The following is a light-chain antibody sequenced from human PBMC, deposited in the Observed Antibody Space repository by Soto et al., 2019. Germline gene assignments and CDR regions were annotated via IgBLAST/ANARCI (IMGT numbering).Light chain of an antibody. CDR3: QQYGGSVQT. CDR1: QSVGSNY. V-gene: IGKV3-20*01. CDR2: GAS. Sequence: EIVLTQFPGTLSLSPGRRATVSCSPSQSVGSNYLAWYQQRPVQPPNLLIFGASHRAPDIPDRFSGSGSGTDFTLTISRLEPEDFAVYYCQQYGGSVQTFGQGTKVDIK. J-gene: IGKJ1*01.